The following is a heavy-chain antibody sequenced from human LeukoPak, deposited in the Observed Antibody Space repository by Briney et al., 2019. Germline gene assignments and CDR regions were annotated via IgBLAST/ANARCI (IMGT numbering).Heavy chain of an antibody. J-gene: IGHJ4*02. CDR1: GGSISSSGYY. CDR3: ARCRSGYYYGSSGYSHFDY. D-gene: IGHD3-22*01. V-gene: IGHV4-39*01. CDR2: IYYSGST. Sequence: SETLSLTCTVSGGSISSSGYYWGWIRQPPGKGLEWIGSIYYSGSTYYNPSLKSRVTISVDTSKNQFSLKLSSVTAADTAVYYCARCRSGYYYGSSGYSHFDYWGQGTLVTVSS.